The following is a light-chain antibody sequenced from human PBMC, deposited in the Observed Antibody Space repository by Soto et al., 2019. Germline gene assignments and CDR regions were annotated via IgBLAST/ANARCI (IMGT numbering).Light chain of an antibody. CDR3: QQSYSTPWT. J-gene: IGKJ1*01. Sequence: DIQMTQSPSSLSASVGDRVTITCRASQSISSYLNWYQQKPGKAPKLLIYAASSLQSGVPSRFSGSGSGTDFTLTIRSLQPEDFANYYCQQSYSTPWTFGQGTNVEIK. CDR2: AAS. CDR1: QSISSY. V-gene: IGKV1-39*01.